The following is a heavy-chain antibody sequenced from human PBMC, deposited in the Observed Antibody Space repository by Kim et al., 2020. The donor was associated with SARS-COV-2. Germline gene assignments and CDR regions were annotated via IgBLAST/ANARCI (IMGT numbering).Heavy chain of an antibody. CDR3: AKGPVVEI. Sequence: GGSLRLSCAASGFSFSTYDMNWVRQAPGKGLEWVSGMSGSGGGTYYADSVKGRFTISRDSSKNTVYLQMSTLRAEDTAVYYCAKGPVVEIWGQGTLVTVSS. CDR1: GFSFSTYD. D-gene: IGHD3-22*01. CDR2: MSGSGGGT. J-gene: IGHJ4*02. V-gene: IGHV3-23*01.